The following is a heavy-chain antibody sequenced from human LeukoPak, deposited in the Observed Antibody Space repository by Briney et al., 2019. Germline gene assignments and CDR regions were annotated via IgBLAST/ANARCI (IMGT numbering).Heavy chain of an antibody. V-gene: IGHV1-2*02. CDR2: ISAYNGRT. J-gene: IGHJ4*02. CDR3: ASPVDFWSGYYYY. D-gene: IGHD3-3*01. Sequence: ASVKVSCKASGYTFNHFAVTWVRQAPGEGLEYMGWISAYNGRTNYAQKFQGRVTMTRDTSISTAYMELSRLRSDDTAVYYCASPVDFWSGYYYYWGQGTLVTVSS. CDR1: GYTFNHFA.